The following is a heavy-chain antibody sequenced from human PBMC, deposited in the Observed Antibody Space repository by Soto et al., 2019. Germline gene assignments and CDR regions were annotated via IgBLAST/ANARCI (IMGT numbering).Heavy chain of an antibody. V-gene: IGHV4-39*01. D-gene: IGHD4-17*01. CDR2: IFYGGGTGVT. CDR3: ARRGGGDSLFDS. J-gene: IGHJ4*02. CDR1: GDSFSTSNYY. Sequence: PSETLSLTCTVSGDSFSTSNYYWGWIRQPPGEGLEWIGNIFYGGGTGVTYYNPSLKSRVIISVDTSKNQFSLKLRSITAADTAFYFCARRGGGDSLFDSWGQGKLVTVSS.